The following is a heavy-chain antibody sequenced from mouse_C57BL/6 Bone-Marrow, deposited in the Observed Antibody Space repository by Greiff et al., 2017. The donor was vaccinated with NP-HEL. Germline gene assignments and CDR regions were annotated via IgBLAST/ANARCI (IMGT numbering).Heavy chain of an antibody. V-gene: IGHV1-64*01. Sequence: QVQLQQPGAELVKPGASVKLSCKASGYTFTSYWMHWVKQRPGQGLEWIGMIHPNSGSTNYNEKFKSKATLTVDKSSSTAYMQLSSLTSEDSAVYYCAREYPIYYDYEGFAYWGQGTLVTVSA. CDR1: GYTFTSYW. J-gene: IGHJ3*01. CDR3: AREYPIYYDYEGFAY. CDR2: IHPNSGST. D-gene: IGHD2-4*01.